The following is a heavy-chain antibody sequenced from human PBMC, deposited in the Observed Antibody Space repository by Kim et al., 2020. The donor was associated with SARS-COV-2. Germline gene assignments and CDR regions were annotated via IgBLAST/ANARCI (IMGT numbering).Heavy chain of an antibody. J-gene: IGHJ5*02. Sequence: ASVKVSCKASGYTFTSYGISWVRQAPGQGLEWMGWISAYNGNTNYAQKLQGRVTMTTDTSTSTAYMELRSLRSDDTAVYYCARGRISTMVRGRRNWFDPWGQGTLVTVSS. V-gene: IGHV1-18*01. CDR3: ARGRISTMVRGRRNWFDP. CDR2: ISAYNGNT. D-gene: IGHD3-10*01. CDR1: GYTFTSYG.